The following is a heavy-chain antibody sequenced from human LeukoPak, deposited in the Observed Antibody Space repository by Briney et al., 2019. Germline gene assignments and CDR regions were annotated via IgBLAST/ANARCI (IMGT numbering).Heavy chain of an antibody. Sequence: PSETLSPTCAVYGGSFSGYYWSWIRPPPRQGLGWIGEINHSGSTNYNPSLKSRVTISVDTSKNQFSLKLSSVTAADTAVYYCARGRLTSCYDYWGQGTLVTVSS. D-gene: IGHD2-2*01. CDR2: INHSGST. V-gene: IGHV4-34*01. J-gene: IGHJ4*02. CDR3: ARGRLTSCYDY. CDR1: GGSFSGYY.